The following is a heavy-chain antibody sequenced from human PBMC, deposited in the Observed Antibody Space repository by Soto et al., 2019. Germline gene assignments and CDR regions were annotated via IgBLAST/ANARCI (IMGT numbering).Heavy chain of an antibody. CDR3: AKDFAGLRLGELGVSYYYGMDV. CDR1: GFTFDDYT. D-gene: IGHD3-16*01. CDR2: ISWDGGST. J-gene: IGHJ6*02. Sequence: GGSLRLSCAASGFTFDDYTMHWVRQAPGKGLEWLALISWDGGSTYYADSVKGRFTISRDNSKNSLYLQMNSLRTEDTALYYCAKDFAGLRLGELGVSYYYGMDVWGQGTTVTVSS. V-gene: IGHV3-43*01.